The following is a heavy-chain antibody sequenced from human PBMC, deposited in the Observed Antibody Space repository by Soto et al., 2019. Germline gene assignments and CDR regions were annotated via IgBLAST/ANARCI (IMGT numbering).Heavy chain of an antibody. V-gene: IGHV1-18*01. CDR2: ISAYNGNT. CDR1: GYTFTSYG. CDR3: ARDHFPPGYDGSGYEQFDH. J-gene: IGHJ4*02. Sequence: ASVKVSCKASGYTFTSYGISWVRQAPGQGLEWMGWISAYNGNTKYAQNLQGRVTMTTDTSTSTAYMELMSLRSDDTAVYYCARDHFPPGYDGSGYEQFDHWGQGTLVTVSS. D-gene: IGHD3-22*01.